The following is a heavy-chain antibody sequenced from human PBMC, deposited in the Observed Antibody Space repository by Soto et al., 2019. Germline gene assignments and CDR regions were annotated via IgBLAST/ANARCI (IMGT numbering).Heavy chain of an antibody. CDR3: ARGGKVVVAATSHSYYYYGMDV. CDR2: IWYDGSNK. D-gene: IGHD2-15*01. V-gene: IGHV3-33*01. Sequence: PGGSLRLSCAASGFTFSSYGMDWVRQAPGKGLEWVAVIWYDGSNKYYADSVKGRFTVSRDNSKNTLYLQMNSLRAEDTAVYYCARGGKVVVAATSHSYYYYGMDVWGQGTTVTVSS. J-gene: IGHJ6*02. CDR1: GFTFSSYG.